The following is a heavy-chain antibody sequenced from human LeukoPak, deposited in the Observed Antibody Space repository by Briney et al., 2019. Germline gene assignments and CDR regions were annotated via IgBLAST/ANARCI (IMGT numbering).Heavy chain of an antibody. J-gene: IGHJ4*02. V-gene: IGHV3-11*04. CDR1: GFTFSDYY. D-gene: IGHD3-9*01. CDR2: ISSSGSTI. Sequence: PGGSLRLSCAASGFTFSDYYMSWIRQAPGKGLEWVSYISSSGSTIYYADSVKGRFTISRDNAKNSLYMQMNNLRDEDTAVYYCARDNDWAFDYWGQGTLVTVSS. CDR3: ARDNDWAFDY.